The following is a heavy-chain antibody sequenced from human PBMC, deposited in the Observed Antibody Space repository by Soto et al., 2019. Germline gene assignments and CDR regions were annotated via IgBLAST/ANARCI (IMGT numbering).Heavy chain of an antibody. V-gene: IGHV4-59*01. J-gene: IGHJ6*02. CDR2: VYYSDGT. CDR3: ARTEASSWSFFYYGMDV. D-gene: IGHD6-13*01. CDR1: GGPIGSYY. Sequence: QVQLQESGPGLVKPSETLSLTCTVSGGPIGSYYWSWIRQSPGKGLEWIECVYYSDGTNYNPSLKSRVTISLDRSKNQFSLRLTSVTAADTAVYYCARTEASSWSFFYYGMDVWGQGTTVAVSS.